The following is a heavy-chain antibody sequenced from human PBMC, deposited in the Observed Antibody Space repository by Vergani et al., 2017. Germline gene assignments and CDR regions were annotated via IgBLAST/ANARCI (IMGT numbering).Heavy chain of an antibody. V-gene: IGHV3-9*03. J-gene: IGHJ4*02. CDR1: GFTFDDYA. Sequence: EVQLVESGGGLVQPGRSLSLSCAASGFTFDDYAMHWVRQAPGKGLEWVSFISWNSGSIAYADSVKGRFTISRDSAKNSLYLQMNSLRAEDMALYYCAKGNRRIPAAKIDYWGQGTLVTVSS. D-gene: IGHD6-13*01. CDR3: AKGNRRIPAAKIDY. CDR2: ISWNSGSI.